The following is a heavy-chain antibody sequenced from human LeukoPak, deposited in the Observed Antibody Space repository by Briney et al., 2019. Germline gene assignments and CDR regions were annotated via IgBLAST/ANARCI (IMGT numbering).Heavy chain of an antibody. CDR3: ARSPYYDFWSGHQGDAFDI. V-gene: IGHV4-38-2*02. D-gene: IGHD3-3*01. J-gene: IGHJ3*02. CDR1: GYSISSGYY. CDR2: IYHSGGT. Sequence: PSETLSLTCTVSGYSISSGYYWGWIRQPPGKGLEWIGSIYHSGGTYYNPSLKSRVTISVDTSKNQFSLKMSSATAADTAVYYCARSPYYDFWSGHQGDAFDIWGQGTMVTVSS.